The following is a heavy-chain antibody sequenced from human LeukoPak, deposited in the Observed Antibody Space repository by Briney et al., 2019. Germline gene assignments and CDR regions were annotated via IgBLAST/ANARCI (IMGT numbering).Heavy chain of an antibody. CDR2: IHSNGNT. J-gene: IGHJ3*02. Sequence: SETLSLTCSVSGGSISDHHWSWVRQPPGKGLEYIGFIHSNGNTNYDPSLMSRITISIDTSENHFSLRLTSVTAADTAVYYCSRLASCGSDCRAFDIWGQGTMVTVSS. D-gene: IGHD2-21*02. V-gene: IGHV4-59*08. CDR3: SRLASCGSDCRAFDI. CDR1: GGSISDHH.